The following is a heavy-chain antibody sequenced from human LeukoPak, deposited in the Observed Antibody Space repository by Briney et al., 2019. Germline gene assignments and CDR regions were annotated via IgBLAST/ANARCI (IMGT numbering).Heavy chain of an antibody. J-gene: IGHJ4*02. Sequence: GGSLRLSCAASGFTFSSYGMHWVRQAPGKGLEWVAFIRYDGSNKYYADSVKGRFTISRDNAKNSLYLQMNSLRAEDTAVYYCARREGDYVWGSYLDYWGQGTLVTVSS. CDR1: GFTFSSYG. CDR3: ARREGDYVWGSYLDY. V-gene: IGHV3-30*02. D-gene: IGHD3-16*02. CDR2: IRYDGSNK.